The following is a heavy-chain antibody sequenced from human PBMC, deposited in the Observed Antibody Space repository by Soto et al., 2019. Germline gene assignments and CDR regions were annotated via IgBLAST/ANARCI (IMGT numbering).Heavy chain of an antibody. Sequence: GGSLRLSCAASGFTFSSYDMQWVRQATGKGLEWVSAIGTAGDTYYPGSVKGRFTISRENAKNSLYLQMNSLRAGDTAVYYCARSPPGGFHYYYGMDVWGQGTTVTVSS. CDR2: IGTAGDT. CDR3: ARSPPGGFHYYYGMDV. CDR1: GFTFSSYD. D-gene: IGHD2-15*01. V-gene: IGHV3-13*04. J-gene: IGHJ6*02.